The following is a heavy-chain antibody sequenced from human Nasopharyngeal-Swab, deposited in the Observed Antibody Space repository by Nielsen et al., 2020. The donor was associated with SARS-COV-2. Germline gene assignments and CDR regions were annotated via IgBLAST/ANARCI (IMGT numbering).Heavy chain of an antibody. Sequence: ASVKVSCKASGYTFTSYGIIWVRHAPGQGLEWMGWISAYNGNTNYAQKLQGRVTMTTDTSTSTAHMELRSLRSDDTAVYYCARDESWAVAGGDAFDIWGQGTMVTVSS. D-gene: IGHD6-19*01. CDR3: ARDESWAVAGGDAFDI. CDR2: ISAYNGNT. J-gene: IGHJ3*02. V-gene: IGHV1-18*01. CDR1: GYTFTSYG.